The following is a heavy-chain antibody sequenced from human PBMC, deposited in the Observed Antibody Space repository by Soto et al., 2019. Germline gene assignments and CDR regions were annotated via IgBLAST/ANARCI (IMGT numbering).Heavy chain of an antibody. J-gene: IGHJ4*02. V-gene: IGHV1-46*01. D-gene: IGHD1-26*01. CDR1: GSTFTSKY. Sequence: GASVKVSCKASGSTFTSKYVHWVRQAPGRGLEWMGVINPSGGSTTYAQKFRGRVTMTRDTSTSTVYLEVSSLTSEDTAVYYCVRPHRETPPYYFDLWGKEPLVPAPS. CDR3: VRPHRETPPYYFDL. CDR2: INPSGGST.